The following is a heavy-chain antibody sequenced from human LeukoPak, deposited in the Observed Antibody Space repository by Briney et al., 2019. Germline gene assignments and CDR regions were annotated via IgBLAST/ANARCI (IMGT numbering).Heavy chain of an antibody. V-gene: IGHV3-23*01. J-gene: IGHJ2*01. CDR1: GFAFNYFA. D-gene: IGHD5-12*01. CDR3: ARGQYSPSYWYFDL. Sequence: PGGSLRLSCAASGFAFNYFAMTWVRQAPGKGLEWVSAVSTTGSTYYADSVKGGFSISRDDSKNTVYLEMHSLRAEDTAIFYCARGQYSPSYWYFDLWGRGTLVTVSS. CDR2: VSTTGST.